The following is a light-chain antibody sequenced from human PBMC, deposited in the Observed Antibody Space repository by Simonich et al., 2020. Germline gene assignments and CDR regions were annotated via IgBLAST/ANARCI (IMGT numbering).Light chain of an antibody. Sequence: QSALTQPASVSGSPGQSITISCTGTSSDVGGYNYVSWYQQHPGKAPKPMIYEGSKRPSGVANRFSGSKSGNTASLTISGLQAEDEADYYCCSYAGSSTLVFGGGTKLTVL. CDR1: SSDVGGYNY. CDR3: CSYAGSSTLV. V-gene: IGLV2-23*01. CDR2: EGS. J-gene: IGLJ3*02.